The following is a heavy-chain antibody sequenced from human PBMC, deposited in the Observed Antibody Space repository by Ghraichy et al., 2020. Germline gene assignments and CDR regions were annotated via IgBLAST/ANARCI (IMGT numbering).Heavy chain of an antibody. CDR1: GGSISSYY. D-gene: IGHD3-16*02. CDR3: ARDLGSYDYVWGSYRYTNAFDI. CDR2: IYYSGST. J-gene: IGHJ3*02. Sequence: SETLSLTCTVSGGSISSYYWSWIRQPPGKGLEWIGYIYYSGSTNYNPSLKSRVTISVDTSKNQFSLKLSSVTAADTAVYYCARDLGSYDYVWGSYRYTNAFDIWGQGTMVTVSS. V-gene: IGHV4-59*01.